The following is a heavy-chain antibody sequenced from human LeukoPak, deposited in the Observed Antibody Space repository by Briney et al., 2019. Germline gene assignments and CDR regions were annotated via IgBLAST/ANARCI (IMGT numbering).Heavy chain of an antibody. J-gene: IGHJ4*02. V-gene: IGHV1-3*01. Sequence: GASVKVSCKASGYTFTSYAMHWVRQAPGQRLEWMGWINAGNGNTKYSQKFQGRVTITRDTSASTAYMELSSLRSEDTAVYYCARGEQQLVRRYFDYWGQGTLVIVSS. D-gene: IGHD6-13*01. CDR3: ARGEQQLVRRYFDY. CDR1: GYTFTSYA. CDR2: INAGNGNT.